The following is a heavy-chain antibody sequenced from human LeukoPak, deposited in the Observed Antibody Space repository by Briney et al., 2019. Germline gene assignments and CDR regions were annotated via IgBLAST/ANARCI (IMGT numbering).Heavy chain of an antibody. CDR1: GGSISSSY. CDR2: IYYSGIT. Sequence: KPSETPSLTCTVSGGSISSSYWSWIRQPPGKGLEWIGYIYYSGITNYNPSLKSRVTISLDTSKNQFSLKLNSVTAADTAVYYCARASGAFGYWGQGAPVTVSS. CDR3: ARASGAFGY. V-gene: IGHV4-59*01. J-gene: IGHJ4*02.